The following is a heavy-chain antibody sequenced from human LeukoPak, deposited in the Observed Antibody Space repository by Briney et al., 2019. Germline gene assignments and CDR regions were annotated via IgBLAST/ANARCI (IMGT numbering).Heavy chain of an antibody. CDR1: GGSISGYY. CDR3: ARGGSWYGD. Sequence: PSETLSLTCSASGGSISGYYWSWIRQPPGKGLEWIGYIYFTGTTNYYPSLQSRVTISLDPSKNQFSLKLRSVTAADTAVYYCARGGSWYGDWGQGTLVPVSS. D-gene: IGHD6-13*01. V-gene: IGHV4-59*08. J-gene: IGHJ4*02. CDR2: IYFTGTT.